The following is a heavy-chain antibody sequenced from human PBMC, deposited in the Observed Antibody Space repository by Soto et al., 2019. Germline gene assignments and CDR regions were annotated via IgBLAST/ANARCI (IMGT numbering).Heavy chain of an antibody. D-gene: IGHD4-4*01. V-gene: IGHV3-33*01. CDR1: GFTFSSYG. CDR2: IWYDGRNK. Sequence: QVQLVESGGGVVQPGRSLRLSCAASGFTFSSYGMHWVRQAPGKGQEWVAVIWYDGRNKYYADSVKGRFTISRDNSKNTLYLQMTSLRAEDTAVYYCARDYSCSFDYWGQGTLVTVSS. J-gene: IGHJ4*02. CDR3: ARDYSCSFDY.